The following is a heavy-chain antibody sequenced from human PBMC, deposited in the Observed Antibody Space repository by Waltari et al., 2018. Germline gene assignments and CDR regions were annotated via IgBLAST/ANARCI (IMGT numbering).Heavy chain of an antibody. V-gene: IGHV4-4*07. D-gene: IGHD2-2*01. CDR3: ARDGVVPAATYGGSNWFDP. J-gene: IGHJ5*02. Sequence: QVQLQESGPGLVKPSETLSLTCTVSGGSISSYYWSWIRQPAGKGLEWIGRIYTSGSTNYNPSRKSRVTMSVDTSKNQFSLKLSSVTAADTAVYYCARDGVVPAATYGGSNWFDPWGQGTLVTVSS. CDR1: GGSISSYY. CDR2: IYTSGST.